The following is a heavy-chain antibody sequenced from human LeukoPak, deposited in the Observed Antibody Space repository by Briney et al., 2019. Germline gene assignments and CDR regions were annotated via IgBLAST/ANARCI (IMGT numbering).Heavy chain of an antibody. CDR1: GFTFSSYS. V-gene: IGHV3-21*01. D-gene: IGHD6-13*01. CDR3: ARPRSSSWYADF. J-gene: IGHJ4*02. CDR2: ISSSSSHI. Sequence: PGGSLRLSCAASGFTFSSYSMNWVRQAPGKGLEWVSSISSSSSHIYYAGSVKGRFTISRDNAKNSLYLQMNSLRVEDTAVYYCARPRSSSWYADFWGQGTLVTVSS.